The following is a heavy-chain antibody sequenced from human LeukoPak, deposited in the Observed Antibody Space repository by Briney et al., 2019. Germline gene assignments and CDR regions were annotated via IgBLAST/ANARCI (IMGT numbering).Heavy chain of an antibody. J-gene: IGHJ4*02. CDR1: GFTVSSNY. Sequence: GGSLRLSCAASGFTVSSNYMSWVRQAPGMGLEWVSVIYSGGSTYYADSVKGRFTISRDNSKNTLYLQMNSLRAEDTAVYYCARANYDILTGYYGYFDYWGQGTLVTVSS. V-gene: IGHV3-66*01. CDR3: ARANYDILTGYYGYFDY. D-gene: IGHD3-9*01. CDR2: IYSGGST.